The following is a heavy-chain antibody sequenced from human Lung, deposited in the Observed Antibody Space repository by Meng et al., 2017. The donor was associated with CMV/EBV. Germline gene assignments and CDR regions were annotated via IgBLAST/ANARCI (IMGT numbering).Heavy chain of an antibody. Sequence: QVQLQQWGAGLLKPSETLSLTCAVYGGSFSGYYWSWIRQPPGKGLEWIGEINHSGRTNYNPSLKSRVTISVDTSKNQFSLKLSSVTAADTAVYYCARGLSGSYDYWGQGTLVTVSS. D-gene: IGHD1-26*01. V-gene: IGHV4-34*01. CDR3: ARGLSGSYDY. CDR2: INHSGRT. J-gene: IGHJ4*02. CDR1: GGSFSGYY.